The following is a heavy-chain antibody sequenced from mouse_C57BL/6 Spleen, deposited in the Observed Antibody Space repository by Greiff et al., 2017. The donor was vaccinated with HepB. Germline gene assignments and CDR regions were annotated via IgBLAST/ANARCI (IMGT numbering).Heavy chain of an antibody. CDR2: IDPENGDT. J-gene: IGHJ3*01. CDR3: TTWGSGAY. D-gene: IGHD1-1*01. V-gene: IGHV14-4*01. Sequence: DVQLQESGAELVRPGASVKLSCTASGFNIKDDYMHWVKQRPEQGLEWIGWIDPENGDTEYASKFQGKATITADTSSNTAYLQLSSLTSEDTAVYYCTTWGSGAYWGQGTLVTVSA. CDR1: GFNIKDDY.